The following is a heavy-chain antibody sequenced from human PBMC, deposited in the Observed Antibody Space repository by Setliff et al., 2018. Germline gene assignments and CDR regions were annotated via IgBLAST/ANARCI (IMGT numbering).Heavy chain of an antibody. J-gene: IGHJ4*02. V-gene: IGHV3-21*03. D-gene: IGHD5-12*01. CDR3: VRNSGYDLGVGRFDY. CDR2: IDTSSTWI. CDR1: GFSFTTYT. Sequence: GGSLRLSCAASGFSFTTYTMNWIRQAPGQGLEWVSSIDTSSTWIYYADSVKGRFTISRDNSKNTLYLQMNSLRGEDTGIYYCVRNSGYDLGVGRFDYWGQGTPVTVSS.